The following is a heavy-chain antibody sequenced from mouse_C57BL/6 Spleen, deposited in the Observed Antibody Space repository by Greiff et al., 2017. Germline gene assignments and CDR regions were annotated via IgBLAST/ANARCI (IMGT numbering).Heavy chain of an antibody. CDR1: GYTFTSYW. J-gene: IGHJ2*01. CDR2: IDPSDSYT. Sequence: QVQLQQPGAELVMPGASVKLSCKASGYTFTSYWLHWVKQRPGQGLEWIGEIDPSDSYTNYNQKFKGKSTLTVDKSSSTAYMQLSSLTSEDSAVYYCARLSKGLLRYFDYWGQGTTLTVSS. CDR3: ARLSKGLLRYFDY. D-gene: IGHD2-3*01. V-gene: IGHV1-69*01.